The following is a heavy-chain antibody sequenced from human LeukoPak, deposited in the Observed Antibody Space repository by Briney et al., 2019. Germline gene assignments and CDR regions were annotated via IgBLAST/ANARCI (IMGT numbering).Heavy chain of an antibody. Sequence: SLRLSCAASGFTFDDYAMHWVRQAPGKGLEWVSGISWNSGSIGYADSVKGRFTISRDNAKNSLYPQMNSLRAEDTAVYYCARGELLKGGAFDIWGQGTMVTVSS. CDR1: GFTFDDYA. CDR3: ARGELLKGGAFDI. D-gene: IGHD1-26*01. J-gene: IGHJ3*02. CDR2: ISWNSGSI. V-gene: IGHV3-9*01.